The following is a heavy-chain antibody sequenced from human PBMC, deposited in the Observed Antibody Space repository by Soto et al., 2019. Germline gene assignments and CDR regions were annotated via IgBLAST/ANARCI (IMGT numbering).Heavy chain of an antibody. V-gene: IGHV4-59*01. CDR1: GGSISDYY. CDR3: AREGNYDSSGYYFIQTFNF. J-gene: IGHJ2*01. Sequence: KSSETLSLTCSVSGGSISDYYWTWIRQSPGKGLEWIGYVHYSGTTAYNPSLKSRVTMSVDTSEGQFSLDLHSVTAADTAVYYCAREGNYDSSGYYFIQTFNFWGRGTLVTVSS. D-gene: IGHD3-22*01. CDR2: VHYSGTT.